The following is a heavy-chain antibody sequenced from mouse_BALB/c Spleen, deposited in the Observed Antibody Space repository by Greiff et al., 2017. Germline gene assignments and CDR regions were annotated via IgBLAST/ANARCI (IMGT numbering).Heavy chain of an antibody. CDR3: ARAVYYGSLYYFDY. CDR1: GFTFSSFG. CDR2: ISSGSSTI. J-gene: IGHJ2*01. D-gene: IGHD1-1*01. Sequence: VQLKESGGGLVQPGGSRKLSCAASGFTFSSFGMHWVRQAPEKGLEWVAYISSGSSTIYYADTVKGRFTISRDNPKNTLFLQMTSLRSEDTAMYYCARAVYYGSLYYFDYWGQGTTLTVSS. V-gene: IGHV5-17*02.